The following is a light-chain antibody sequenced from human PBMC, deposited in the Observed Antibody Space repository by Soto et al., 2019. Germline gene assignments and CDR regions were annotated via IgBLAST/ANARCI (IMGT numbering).Light chain of an antibody. J-gene: IGKJ5*01. V-gene: IGKV3-20*01. Sequence: EIVMTQSAATLSVCPGERASLXCRASQSISSYLVWYQQSAGEARRRLILGASSRATGVTAMFSGSGCGKDFTITISRLEPEDLAVYECQQYGSSPTFGQGTRLEIK. CDR1: QSISSY. CDR2: GAS. CDR3: QQYGSSPT.